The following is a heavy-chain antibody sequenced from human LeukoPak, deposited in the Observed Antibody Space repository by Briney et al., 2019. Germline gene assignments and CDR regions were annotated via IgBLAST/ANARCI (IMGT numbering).Heavy chain of an antibody. CDR3: AKGTLWFGELSPSFDY. J-gene: IGHJ4*02. CDR2: IYYSGST. V-gene: IGHV4-31*03. Sequence: SETLSLTCTVSGGSISSGGYYWSWIRQHPGKGLEWIGYIYYSGSTYYNPSLKSRVTISVDTSKNQFSLKLSSVTAADTAVYYCAKGTLWFGELSPSFDYWGQGTLSPSPQ. CDR1: GGSISSGGYY. D-gene: IGHD3-10*01.